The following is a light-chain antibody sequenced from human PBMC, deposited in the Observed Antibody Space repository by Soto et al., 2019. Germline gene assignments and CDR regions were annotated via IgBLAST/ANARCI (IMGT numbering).Light chain of an antibody. CDR3: QQYNNWPPWT. CDR1: QSVSSSY. J-gene: IGKJ1*01. Sequence: EIVLTQSPATLSLSPGERATHSCRASQSVSSSYLAWYQQKPGQAPRLLIYGASTRATGIPARFSGSGSGTEFTLTISSLQSEDFAVYYCQQYNNWPPWTFGQGTKVDIK. CDR2: GAS. V-gene: IGKV3-15*01.